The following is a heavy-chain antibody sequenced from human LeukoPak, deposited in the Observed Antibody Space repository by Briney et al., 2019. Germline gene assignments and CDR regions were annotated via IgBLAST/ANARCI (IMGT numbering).Heavy chain of an antibody. Sequence: ASVKVSCKASGYTVTGYYIHWVRQAPGQGLEWMGWINPNSGDTSYAQKFQGSVTMTRDMSITTAYAELSSLKSDDTAVYYCARGNPTPFDYWGQATLVTVSS. J-gene: IGHJ4*02. CDR2: INPNSGDT. V-gene: IGHV1-2*02. CDR1: GYTVTGYY. CDR3: ARGNPTPFDY.